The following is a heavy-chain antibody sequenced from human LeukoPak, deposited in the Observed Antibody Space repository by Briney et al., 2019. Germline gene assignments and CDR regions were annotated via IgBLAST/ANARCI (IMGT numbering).Heavy chain of an antibody. Sequence: GGSLRLSCAASGFTFSSYEMNWVRQAPGKGLEWVSYISSSGSTIYYADSVKGRFTISRDNAKNSLYLQMNSLRAEDTAVYYCAVAPSRDAFDIWGQGTMVTVSS. CDR2: ISSSGSTI. CDR3: AVAPSRDAFDI. J-gene: IGHJ3*02. D-gene: IGHD5/OR15-5a*01. CDR1: GFTFSSYE. V-gene: IGHV3-48*03.